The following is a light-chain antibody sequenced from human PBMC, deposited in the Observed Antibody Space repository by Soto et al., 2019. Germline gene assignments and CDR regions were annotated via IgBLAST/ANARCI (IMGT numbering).Light chain of an antibody. Sequence: DVQMTQSPSSLSASVGDRVTITCRASQSVNNWLAWYQQKPGKAPKSLIYGTSNLQGGAPSRFSGTGSGTDFTLTIDGLQPEDFATYYCQQYNNFPPTFGGGTKVEIK. CDR2: GTS. J-gene: IGKJ4*01. CDR1: QSVNNW. CDR3: QQYNNFPPT. V-gene: IGKV1D-16*01.